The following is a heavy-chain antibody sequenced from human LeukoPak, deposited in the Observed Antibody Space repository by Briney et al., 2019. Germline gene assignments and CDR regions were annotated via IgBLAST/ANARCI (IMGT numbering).Heavy chain of an antibody. Sequence: ASVKVSCKASGYTFTRYELSWVRQAPGQGLEWMGWINTNTGNPTYAQGFTGRFVFSLDTSVSTAYLQISSLKAEDTAVYYCAREVVVVAANDAFDIWGQGTMVTVSS. D-gene: IGHD2-15*01. J-gene: IGHJ3*02. CDR3: AREVVVVAANDAFDI. CDR2: INTNTGNP. V-gene: IGHV7-4-1*02. CDR1: GYTFTRYE.